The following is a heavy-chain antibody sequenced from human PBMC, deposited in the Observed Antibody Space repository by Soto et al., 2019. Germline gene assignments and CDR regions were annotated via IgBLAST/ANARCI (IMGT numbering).Heavy chain of an antibody. CDR1: GVSFNNNG. CDR2: VSPPFRTS. V-gene: IGHV1-69*01. Sequence: QVQLVQSGAEVKKHGSSVKVSCTTSGVSFNNNGIGWVRQAPGHGLEWMGGVSPPFRTSNYARKFQGRISITADASTGTVNMELSSLTSEDTAQYYCARVLYYGSGSYSPYGMDVWGQGTTVTVSS. D-gene: IGHD3-10*01. J-gene: IGHJ6*02. CDR3: ARVLYYGSGSYSPYGMDV.